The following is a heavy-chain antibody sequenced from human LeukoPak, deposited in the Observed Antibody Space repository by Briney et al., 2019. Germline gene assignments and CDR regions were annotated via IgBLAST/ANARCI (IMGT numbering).Heavy chain of an antibody. CDR3: ARGVYIAAAQYAY. CDR1: GASVSSDY. V-gene: IGHV4-59*08. Sequence: SETLSLTWTVSGASVSSDYWSWIRQSPGKGLEWSGYIYHSGHTMSNPSLKSRVSLSLDTSNNQFSLKLSSVTAADTAVYYCARGVYIAAAQYAYWGQGTLVTVSS. J-gene: IGHJ4*02. CDR2: IYHSGHT. D-gene: IGHD6-13*01.